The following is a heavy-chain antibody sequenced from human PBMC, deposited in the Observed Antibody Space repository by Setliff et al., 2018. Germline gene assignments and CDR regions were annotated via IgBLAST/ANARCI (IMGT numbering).Heavy chain of an antibody. V-gene: IGHV1-46*01. D-gene: IGHD2-15*01. J-gene: IGHJ4*02. CDR1: GYTFTANS. CDR2: INPAGGST. Sequence: ASVKVSCKASGYTFTANSFHWVRQAPGQGLEWMGVINPAGGSTEYAQKFQGRVTMTRDTSTRTVYMELNRLKSEDTAVYYCARGHDYGGNDFFDHWGQGTRVTVSS. CDR3: ARGHDYGGNDFFDH.